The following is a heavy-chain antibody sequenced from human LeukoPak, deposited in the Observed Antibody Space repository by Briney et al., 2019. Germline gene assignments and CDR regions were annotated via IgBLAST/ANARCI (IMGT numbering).Heavy chain of an antibody. CDR2: INPNSGGT. J-gene: IGHJ4*02. CDR1: GYTFTGYY. D-gene: IGHD1-26*01. Sequence: ASVKVSCKASGYTFTGYYMHWVRQAPGQGLEWMGWINPNSGGTNYAQKLQGRVTMTRDTSISTAYMELSRLRSDDTAVYYCARVNDRYSGSYYVYWGQGTLVTVSS. V-gene: IGHV1-2*02. CDR3: ARVNDRYSGSYYVY.